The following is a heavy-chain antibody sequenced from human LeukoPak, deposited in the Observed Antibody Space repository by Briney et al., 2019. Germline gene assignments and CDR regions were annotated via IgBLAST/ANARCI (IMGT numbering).Heavy chain of an antibody. CDR3: ARGGYSGYVAWFDP. CDR2: INHSGST. J-gene: IGHJ5*02. D-gene: IGHD5-12*01. V-gene: IGHV4-34*01. CDR1: GGSFSGYY. Sequence: SETLSLTCAVYGGSFSGYYWSWIRQPPGKGLEWIGEINHSGSTNYNPSLKSRVTISVDTSKNQFSLKLSSVTAADTAVYYCARGGYSGYVAWFDPWGRGTLVTVSS.